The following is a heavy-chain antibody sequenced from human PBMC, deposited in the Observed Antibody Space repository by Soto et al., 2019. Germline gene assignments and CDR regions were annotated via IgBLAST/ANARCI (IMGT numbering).Heavy chain of an antibody. CDR2: IIPIFGTA. V-gene: IGHV1-69*13. J-gene: IGHJ5*02. CDR3: ARDAYSSSSMWFDP. Sequence: GASVKVSCKASGGTFSSYAISWVRQAPGQGLEWMGGIIPIFGTANYAQKFQGRVTITADESTSTAYMELSSLRSEDTAVYYWARDAYSSSSMWFDPWGQGTLVTVSS. D-gene: IGHD6-6*01. CDR1: GGTFSSYA.